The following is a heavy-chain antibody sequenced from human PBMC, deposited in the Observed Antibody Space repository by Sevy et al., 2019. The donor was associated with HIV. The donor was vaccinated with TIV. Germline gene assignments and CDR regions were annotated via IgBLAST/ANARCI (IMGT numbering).Heavy chain of an antibody. CDR3: ATHAGIAAAGRVFDY. CDR1: GFTFSDHY. CDR2: TRNKADGYTT. J-gene: IGHJ4*02. D-gene: IGHD6-13*01. V-gene: IGHV3-72*01. Sequence: GGSLRLSCVASGFTFSDHYMEWVRQAPGKGLEWVGRTRNKADGYTTEYAASVKGRFTISRDESNNSLYVQTNSLKAEDTAVYYCATHAGIAAAGRVFDYWGQGTLFTVSS.